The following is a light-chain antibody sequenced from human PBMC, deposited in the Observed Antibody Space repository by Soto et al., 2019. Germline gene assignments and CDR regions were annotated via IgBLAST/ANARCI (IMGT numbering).Light chain of an antibody. J-gene: IGKJ1*01. Sequence: EIVLTQSPGTLSLSPGERATLSCRASQSVSSSYLAWYQQKPGQAPRLLIYGASSRATGIPDRFSGSVSGTDFTLTISRLEPEDFAVYYCQRYGSSPGTFGQGTKVEIK. CDR2: GAS. V-gene: IGKV3-20*01. CDR3: QRYGSSPGT. CDR1: QSVSSSY.